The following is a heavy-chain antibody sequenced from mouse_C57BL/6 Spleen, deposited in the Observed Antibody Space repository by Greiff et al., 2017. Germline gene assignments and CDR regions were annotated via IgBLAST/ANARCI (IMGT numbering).Heavy chain of an antibody. D-gene: IGHD1-1*01. CDR1: GYSITSGYY. Sequence: VQLQQSGPGLVKPSQSLSLTCSVTGYSITSGYYWNWIRQFPGNKLEWMGYISYDGSNNYNPSLKNRISITRDTSKNQFFLKLNSVTTEDTATYYCARGEVVPDYRGQGTTLTVSS. CDR2: ISYDGSN. V-gene: IGHV3-6*01. J-gene: IGHJ2*01. CDR3: ARGEVVPDY.